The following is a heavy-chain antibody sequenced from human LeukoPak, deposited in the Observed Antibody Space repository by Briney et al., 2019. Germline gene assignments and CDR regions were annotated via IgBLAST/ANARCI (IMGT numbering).Heavy chain of an antibody. D-gene: IGHD5-18*01. CDR2: ISWNSGSI. V-gene: IGHV3-9*03. CDR3: AKDTDTAMTDAFDI. Sequence: PVRSLRLSCAASGFTFDDYAMHWVRQAPGKGLEWVSGISWNSGSIGYADSVKGRFTISRDNAKNSLYLQMNSLRAEDMALYYCAKDTDTAMTDAFDIWGQGTMVTVSS. CDR1: GFTFDDYA. J-gene: IGHJ3*02.